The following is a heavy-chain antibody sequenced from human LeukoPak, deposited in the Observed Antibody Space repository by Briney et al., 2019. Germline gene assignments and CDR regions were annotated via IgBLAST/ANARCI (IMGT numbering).Heavy chain of an antibody. CDR3: ASHFRSNHYYFYYMDV. CDR1: VCTFDRYA. Sequence: SVTVSFKASVCTFDRYAISWVRQAPGQGLEWMGGIAPIFGTPNYAQNFQGRVTITTDESTSTAYMELSSLRSDDTAVYYCASHFRSNHYYFYYMDVWGTGTTVTVSS. D-gene: IGHD3-16*02. CDR2: IAPIFGTP. J-gene: IGHJ6*03. V-gene: IGHV1-69*05.